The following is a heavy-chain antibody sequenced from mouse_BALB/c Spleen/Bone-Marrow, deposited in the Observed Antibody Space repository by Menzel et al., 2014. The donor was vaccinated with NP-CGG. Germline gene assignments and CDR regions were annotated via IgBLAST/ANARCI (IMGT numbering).Heavy chain of an antibody. CDR2: INPSSGYT. V-gene: IGHV1-4*01. J-gene: IGHJ4*01. Sequence: VKLMESGAELARPGASVKMSCRASGYTFTTCTMHWVKQRPGQGLEWIGYINPSSGYTYYNQKFKDKATLTADKSSSAAYLHLSSLTSEDSAVYYCARDYSNYDAMDYWGQGTSVTVSS. CDR1: GYTFTTCT. D-gene: IGHD2-5*01. CDR3: ARDYSNYDAMDY.